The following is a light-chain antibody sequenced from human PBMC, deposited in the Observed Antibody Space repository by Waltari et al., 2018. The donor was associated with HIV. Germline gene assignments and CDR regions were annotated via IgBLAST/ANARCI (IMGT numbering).Light chain of an antibody. V-gene: IGKV3-11*01. CDR3: QQRSRWPPAYT. CDR1: QSVSIY. J-gene: IGKJ2*01. Sequence: EIVLTQSPATLSLSPGKRATLSCRASQSVSIYLAWYQQKPGQAPRLLIYDASNRATAIPARFSGSGSGTDFTLTISSLEPEDFAVYYCQQRSRWPPAYTFGQGTKLEIK. CDR2: DAS.